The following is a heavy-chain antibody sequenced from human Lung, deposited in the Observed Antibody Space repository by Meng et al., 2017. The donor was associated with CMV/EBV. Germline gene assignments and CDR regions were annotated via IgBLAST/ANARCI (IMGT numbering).Heavy chain of an antibody. V-gene: IGHV4-61*01. J-gene: IGHJ4*02. CDR2: IFYGGST. D-gene: IGHD4-11*01. CDR1: GASVSSGSHY. Sequence: SETLSLXXSVSGASVSSGSHYWSWIRQPPGKGPEYIGYIFYGGSTRYNSSLKSRVTMSVNTSKNQFSLKLTSVTAADTAVYYCVRNFYSVVYMTTVNSFDYWGQGAXVTVSS. CDR3: VRNFYSVVYMTTVNSFDY.